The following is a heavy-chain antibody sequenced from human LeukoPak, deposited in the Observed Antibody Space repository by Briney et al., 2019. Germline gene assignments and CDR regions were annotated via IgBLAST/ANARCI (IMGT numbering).Heavy chain of an antibody. D-gene: IGHD2-2*01. Sequence: GGSLRLSCAASGFTFIDYTMNWVRKAPGKGLDGLSSIGTAGNYIFYADSVQGRFTISRDNANDSLYLEMKSLRVEDTATYYCATNLFCASASCLWGPGTLVTVSS. CDR3: ATNLFCASASCL. CDR1: GFTFIDYT. V-gene: IGHV3-21*01. CDR2: IGTAGNYI. J-gene: IGHJ4*02.